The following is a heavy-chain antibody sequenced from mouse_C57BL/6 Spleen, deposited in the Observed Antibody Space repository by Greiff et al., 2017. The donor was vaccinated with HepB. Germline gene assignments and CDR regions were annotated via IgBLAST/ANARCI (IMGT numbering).Heavy chain of an antibody. Sequence: EVKLLESGGGLVKPGGSLKLSCAASGFTFSSYAMSWVRQTPEKRLEWVATISDGGSYTYYPDNVKGRFTISRDNAKNNLYLQMSHLKSEDTAMYYCARDQDSNLAWFAYWGQGTLVTVSA. D-gene: IGHD2-5*01. V-gene: IGHV5-4*01. J-gene: IGHJ3*01. CDR1: GFTFSSYA. CDR3: ARDQDSNLAWFAY. CDR2: ISDGGSYT.